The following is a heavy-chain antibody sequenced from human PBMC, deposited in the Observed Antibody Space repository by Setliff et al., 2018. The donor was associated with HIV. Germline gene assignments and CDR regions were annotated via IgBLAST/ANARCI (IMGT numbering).Heavy chain of an antibody. CDR2: INAGNGGT. CDR1: GYTFTSFA. CDR3: ARDVEHMMDV. Sequence: ASVKVSCKASGYTFTSFAIHWVRQAPGHGLEWMGWINAGNGGTEYSQKFQGRVTIDRDTSATTAYMELRSLRSEDTAVYYCARDVEHMMDVWGQGTTVTVSS. J-gene: IGHJ6*02. V-gene: IGHV1-3*01.